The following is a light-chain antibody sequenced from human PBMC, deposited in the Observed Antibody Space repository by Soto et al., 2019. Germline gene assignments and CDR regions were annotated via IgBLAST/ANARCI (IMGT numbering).Light chain of an antibody. V-gene: IGKV1-5*03. CDR1: QSVSIR. CDR2: RAS. Sequence: DIQMTQSPSTLSASVGDRVTITCRASQSVSIRLAWYQLKPGKAPKLLIHRASSLADGVSSRFSGSGSGTEFTLTSSSLQPDDFATYYCQQYNSYRTFGQGTKVEIK. CDR3: QQYNSYRT. J-gene: IGKJ1*01.